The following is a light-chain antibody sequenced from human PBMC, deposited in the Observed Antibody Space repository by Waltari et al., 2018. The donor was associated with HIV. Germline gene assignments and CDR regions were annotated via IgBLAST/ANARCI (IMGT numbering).Light chain of an antibody. CDR2: EVS. J-gene: IGLJ2*01. CDR3: SSYTSSSTVV. Sequence: QSALTQPASVSGSPGQSITISCTGTSSDVGGYNYVSWYQQHPGIAPKLMIYEVSNRPSGVSNRFSGSKSGNTASLTISGLQAEVEADYYCSSYTSSSTVVFGGGTKLTVL. V-gene: IGLV2-14*01. CDR1: SSDVGGYNY.